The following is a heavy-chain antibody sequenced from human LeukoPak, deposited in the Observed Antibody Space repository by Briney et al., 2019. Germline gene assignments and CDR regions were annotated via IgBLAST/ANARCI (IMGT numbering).Heavy chain of an antibody. CDR1: GGSIIGHW. CDR2: VFYSGSN. Sequence: SETLSLTCSVSGGSIIGHWWSWIRQPRGKGLEWIGDVFYSGSNNYNPSLKSRLTISLDTSKNQFSLNLRSVTATDTAMYYCARRNTADASIDFWGQGTLVTASS. J-gene: IGHJ4*02. D-gene: IGHD4-17*01. V-gene: IGHV4-59*08. CDR3: ARRNTADASIDF.